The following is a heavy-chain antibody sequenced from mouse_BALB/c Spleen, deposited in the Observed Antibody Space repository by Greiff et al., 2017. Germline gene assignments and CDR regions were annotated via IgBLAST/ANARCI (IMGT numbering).Heavy chain of an antibody. D-gene: IGHD1-2*01. J-gene: IGHJ3*01. V-gene: IGHV3-2*02. CDR3: ASPITTATAWFAY. Sequence: EVKLLESGPGLVKPSQSLSLTCTVTGYSITSDYAWNWIRQFPGNKLEWMGYISYSGSTSYNPSLKSRISITRDTSKNQFFLQLNSVTTEDTATYYCASPITTATAWFAYWGQGTLVTVSA. CDR1: GYSITSDYA. CDR2: ISYSGST.